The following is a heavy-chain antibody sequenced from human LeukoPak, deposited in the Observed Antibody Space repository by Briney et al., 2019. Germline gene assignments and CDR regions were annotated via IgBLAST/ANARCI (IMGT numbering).Heavy chain of an antibody. Sequence: GESLKISCKGSGYSFASYWIGWVRQMPGKGLEWMGIIYPGDSDTRYSPSFQGQVTISADKSISTAYLQWSGLKASDTAIYYCAMYSSSWYYFDYWGQGTLVIVSS. V-gene: IGHV5-51*01. D-gene: IGHD6-13*01. CDR3: AMYSSSWYYFDY. CDR2: IYPGDSDT. CDR1: GYSFASYW. J-gene: IGHJ4*02.